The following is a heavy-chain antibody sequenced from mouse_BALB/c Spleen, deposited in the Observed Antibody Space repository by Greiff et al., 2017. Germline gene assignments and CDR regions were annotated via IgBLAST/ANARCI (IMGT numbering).Heavy chain of an antibody. Sequence: QVQLQQSGAELAKPGASVKMSCKASGYTFTSYWMHWVKQRPGQGLEWIGYINPSTGYTEYNQKFKDKATLTADKSSSTAFMQLSSLTSEDSAVYYCARSGYYGSSLSFDYWGQGTTLTVSS. CDR1: GYTFTSYW. CDR2: INPSTGYT. CDR3: ARSGYYGSSLSFDY. V-gene: IGHV1-7*01. D-gene: IGHD1-1*01. J-gene: IGHJ2*01.